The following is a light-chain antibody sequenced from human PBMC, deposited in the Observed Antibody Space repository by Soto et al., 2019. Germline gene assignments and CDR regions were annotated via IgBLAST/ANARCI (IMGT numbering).Light chain of an antibody. CDR3: QQRFT. V-gene: IGKV3-20*01. J-gene: IGKJ3*01. Sequence: EIVLAQSPGTLSLSPGERATLSYRASQSVSSSYLAWYQQKPGQAPRLLIYGASSRATGIPDRFSGSGSGTDFTLTISRLEPEDFAMYYCQQRFTFGPGTKVDIX. CDR1: QSVSSSY. CDR2: GAS.